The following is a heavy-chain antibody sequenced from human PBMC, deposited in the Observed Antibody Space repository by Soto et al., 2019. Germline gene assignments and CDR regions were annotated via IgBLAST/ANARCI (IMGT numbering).Heavy chain of an antibody. J-gene: IGHJ6*02. V-gene: IGHV1-2*02. Sequence: ASVKVSCKASGYTFTGYYVHWVRQAPGHGLEWLGWIHLNSGGTNYAQSFQGRVTMTRDMSVSTVYMEMTGLSSDDTAVYYCASPRELSYSYLYFFTLDVWGQGTTVTVS. D-gene: IGHD2-21*01. CDR1: GYTFTGYY. CDR2: IHLNSGGT. CDR3: ASPRELSYSYLYFFTLDV.